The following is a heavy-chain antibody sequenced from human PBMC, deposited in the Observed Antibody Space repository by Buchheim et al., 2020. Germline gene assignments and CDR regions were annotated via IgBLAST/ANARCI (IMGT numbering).Heavy chain of an antibody. CDR3: ARGGEGYCSSTSCYYYYGMDV. CDR2: ISSSGSTI. D-gene: IGHD2-2*01. Sequence: EVQLVESGGGLVQPGGSLRLSCAASGFTFSSYEMNWVRQAPGKGLEWVSYISSSGSTIYYADSVKGRFTISRDNAKTSLYLQMNSLRAEDTAVYYCARGGEGYCSSTSCYYYYGMDVWGQGTT. J-gene: IGHJ6*02. V-gene: IGHV3-48*03. CDR1: GFTFSSYE.